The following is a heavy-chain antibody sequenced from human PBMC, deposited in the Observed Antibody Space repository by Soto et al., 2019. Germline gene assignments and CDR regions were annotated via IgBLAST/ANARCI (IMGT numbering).Heavy chain of an antibody. CDR2: IYYSGST. CDR3: ARGFLESFYYGSGIDY. D-gene: IGHD3-10*01. V-gene: IGHV4-61*01. CDR1: GGSVSSGSYY. Sequence: SETLSLTCTVSGGSVSSGSYYWSWIRQPQGKGLEWIGYIYYSGSTNYNPSLKSRVTISVDTSKNQFSLKLSSVTAADTAVYYCARGFLESFYYGSGIDYWGQGTLVTVSS. J-gene: IGHJ4*02.